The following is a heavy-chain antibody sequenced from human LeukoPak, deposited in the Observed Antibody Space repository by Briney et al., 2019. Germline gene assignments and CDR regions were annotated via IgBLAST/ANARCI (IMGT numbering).Heavy chain of an antibody. D-gene: IGHD3-10*01. CDR1: GGSFSGYY. CDR2: INHSGST. Sequence: PSETLSLTCAVYGGSFSGYYWSWIRQPPGKGLEWIGEINHSGSTNYNPPLKSRVTISVDTSKNQFSLKLSSVTAADTAVYYCARRPMVVDYWGQGTLVTVSS. CDR3: ARRPMVVDY. V-gene: IGHV4-34*01. J-gene: IGHJ4*02.